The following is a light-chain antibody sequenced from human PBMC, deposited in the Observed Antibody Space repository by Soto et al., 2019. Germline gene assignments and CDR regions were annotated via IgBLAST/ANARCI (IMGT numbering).Light chain of an antibody. CDR3: QQYAKWPLT. V-gene: IGKV3-15*01. Sequence: EVVMTQSPATLSVSPGAGLTLSCRASQSIHSLLAWYQQKPGQAPRLLIHGASTRATGIPARFSGSGSVEDYTLTTSSLQSEDIAVYSCQQYAKWPLTFGGGTKVEIK. CDR1: QSIHSL. CDR2: GAS. J-gene: IGKJ4*01.